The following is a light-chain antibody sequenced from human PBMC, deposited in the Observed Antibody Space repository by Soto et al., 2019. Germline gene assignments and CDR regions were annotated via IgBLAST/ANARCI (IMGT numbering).Light chain of an antibody. CDR2: GAS. CDR1: RSVSSD. J-gene: IGKJ5*01. Sequence: EVVMTQSPITLSVSPGERASLSCRASRSVSSDLAWYHQKPGQSPRLLIYGASTRATGIPGRFSGSGSGTEFTLTITSVQSEDLAVYFCQQYNNWPITFGQGTRLEIK. V-gene: IGKV3D-15*01. CDR3: QQYNNWPIT.